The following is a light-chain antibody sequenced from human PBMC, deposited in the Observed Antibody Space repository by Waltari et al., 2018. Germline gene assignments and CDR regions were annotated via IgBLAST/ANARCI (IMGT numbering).Light chain of an antibody. V-gene: IGKV3-20*01. CDR2: SVS. Sequence: VLLTQSPATLSLSPGERATLSCRASQRVSRDSAWYQQKPGQASRLLIYSVSNWASGIPDMFSGSGSGTEFTLTISSLEPEDFAVFYCQKYSSAPLSFGQGTKVEIK. CDR3: QKYSSAPLS. J-gene: IGKJ2*03. CDR1: QRVSRD.